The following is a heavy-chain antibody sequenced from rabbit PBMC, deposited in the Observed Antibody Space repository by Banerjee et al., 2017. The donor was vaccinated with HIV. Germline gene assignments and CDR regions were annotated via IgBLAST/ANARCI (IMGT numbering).Heavy chain of an antibody. CDR1: GFDFSSYYM. CDR3: ARERYGDYGNLDL. V-gene: IGHV1S45*01. D-gene: IGHD2-1*01. Sequence: QEQLKETGGGLVQPGGSLTLSCKASGFDFSSYYMSWVRQAPGKGLEWIACIYAGSGSTWYASWAKGRFTISKTSSTTVTLQVTSLTAADTATYFCARERYGDYGNLDLWGPGTLVTVS. CDR2: IYAGSGST. J-gene: IGHJ6*01.